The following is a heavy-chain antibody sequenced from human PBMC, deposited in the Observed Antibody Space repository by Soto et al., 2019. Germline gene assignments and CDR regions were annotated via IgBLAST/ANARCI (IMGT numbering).Heavy chain of an antibody. V-gene: IGHV4-59*01. J-gene: IGHJ4*02. CDR1: GGSISNFY. CDR2: ISYSGNT. D-gene: IGHD2-8*01. CDR3: ARAPMVLSRSYFDS. Sequence: PXETLSLTCTVSGGSISNFYWSGIGQPPGKGLEWIGYISYSGNTNYNPSLKSRVSISVDTSKNQLSLNLTSVTAADTAVYYCARAPMVLSRSYFDSWGQGTPVTVSS.